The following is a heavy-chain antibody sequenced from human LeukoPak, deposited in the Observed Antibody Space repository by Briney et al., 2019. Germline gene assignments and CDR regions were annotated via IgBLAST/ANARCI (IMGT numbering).Heavy chain of an antibody. CDR2: ISSSGGST. Sequence: GGSLRLSCAASGFAFSTYAMSWVRQAPGKGLEWVSAISSSGGSTYYADSVKGRFTISRDNAKNTLYLQMNSLRAEDTAVYYCARDWFHAIDYWGQGTLVTVSS. CDR3: ARDWFHAIDY. CDR1: GFAFSTYA. V-gene: IGHV3-23*01. J-gene: IGHJ4*02. D-gene: IGHD2/OR15-2a*01.